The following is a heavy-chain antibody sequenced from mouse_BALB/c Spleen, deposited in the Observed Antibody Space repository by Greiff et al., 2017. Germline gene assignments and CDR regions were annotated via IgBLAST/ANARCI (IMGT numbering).Heavy chain of an antibody. D-gene: IGHD2-1*01. CDR2: ISSGGSYT. J-gene: IGHJ4*01. CDR1: GFTFSSYA. V-gene: IGHV5-9-4*01. CDR3: ARAGNTDYYAMDY. Sequence: EVKLMESGGGLVKPGGSLKLSCAASGFTFSSYAMSWVRQSPEKRLEWVAEISSGGSYTYYPDTVTGRFTISRDNAKNTLYLEMSSLRSEDTAMYYCARAGNTDYYAMDYWGQGTSVTVSS.